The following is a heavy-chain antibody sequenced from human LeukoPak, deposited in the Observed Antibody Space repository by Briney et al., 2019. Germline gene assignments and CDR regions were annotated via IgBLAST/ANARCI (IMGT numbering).Heavy chain of an antibody. Sequence: SETLSLTCAVYGGSFSDYYWSWIRQPPGKGLEWIGEINRSGSTNYNPSLKSRVTMSVDTSKNKFSLKLSSLTAADTAVYYCARGFSLDPWGQGTLVTVSS. J-gene: IGHJ5*02. V-gene: IGHV4-34*01. CDR1: GGSFSDYY. CDR2: INRSGST. CDR3: ARGFSLDP.